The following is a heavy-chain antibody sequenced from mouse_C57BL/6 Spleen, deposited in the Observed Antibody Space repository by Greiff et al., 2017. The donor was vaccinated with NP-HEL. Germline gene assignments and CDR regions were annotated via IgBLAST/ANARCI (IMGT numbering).Heavy chain of an antibody. CDR1: GYTFTSYT. CDR2: INPSSGYT. CDR3: ARYPHYYGSNYAMDY. V-gene: IGHV1-4*01. J-gene: IGHJ4*01. Sequence: QVQLQQSGAELARPGASVKMSCKASGYTFTSYTMHWVKQRPGQGLEWIGYINPSSGYTKYNQKFKDKATLTADKSSSTAYMQLSSLTSEDSAVYYCARYPHYYGSNYAMDYWGQGTSVTVSS. D-gene: IGHD1-1*01.